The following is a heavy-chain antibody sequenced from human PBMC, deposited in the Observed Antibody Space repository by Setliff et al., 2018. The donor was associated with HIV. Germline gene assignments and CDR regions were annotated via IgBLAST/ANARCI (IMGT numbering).Heavy chain of an antibody. CDR2: INPNSGDT. D-gene: IGHD2-2*01. J-gene: IGHJ6*03. Sequence: GASVKVSCKASGYTFTGYYMHWVRQAPGQGLEWMGRINPNSGDTNYAQKFQGRVTMTRDTSISTAYMELSSLRSDDTAVYYCARGSTAVNYYYYYMDVWGKGTTVTVSS. V-gene: IGHV1-2*06. CDR1: GYTFTGYY. CDR3: ARGSTAVNYYYYYMDV.